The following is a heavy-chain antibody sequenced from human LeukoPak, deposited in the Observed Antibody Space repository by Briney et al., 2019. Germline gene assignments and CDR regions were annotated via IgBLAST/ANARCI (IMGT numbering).Heavy chain of an antibody. CDR2: IIPFVDIP. CDR1: GGAFSDYA. D-gene: IGHD1-1*01. J-gene: IGHJ4*02. V-gene: IGHV1-69*04. CDR3: ASALVGKQLHPSE. Sequence: GASVKVSCKASGGAFSDYAITWVRQAPGQGLEGMGRIIPFVDIPYYAQKFQGRVTITADKSTSTVYMELSSLKSEDTAVYYCASALVGKQLHPSEWGQGTLVTVSS.